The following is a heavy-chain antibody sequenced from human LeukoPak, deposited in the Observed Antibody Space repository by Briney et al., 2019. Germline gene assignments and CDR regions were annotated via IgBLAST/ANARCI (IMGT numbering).Heavy chain of an antibody. Sequence: SETLSLTCTVSGGSISSYYWSWIRQPPGKGLEWIGYIDYSGSTNYNPSLKSRVTISADTSKDQFSLKLRSVTAADTAVYYCARVTGYVIEDYFDYWGQGTLVTVSS. CDR2: IDYSGST. CDR1: GGSISSYY. V-gene: IGHV4-59*01. D-gene: IGHD3-22*01. J-gene: IGHJ4*02. CDR3: ARVTGYVIEDYFDY.